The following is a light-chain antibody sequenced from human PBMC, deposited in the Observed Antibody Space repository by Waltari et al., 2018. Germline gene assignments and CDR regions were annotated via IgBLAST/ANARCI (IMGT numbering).Light chain of an antibody. J-gene: IGLJ3*02. CDR3: SSYTSSSTWV. Sequence: QSALTQPASVSASPGPSLTISCTGTSSDVGGYNYVSWYQQHPGKAPKLMIYDVSKRPSGVSNSFSGSKSGNTASLTISGLQAEDEADYYCSSYTSSSTWVFGGGTKLTVL. CDR1: SSDVGGYNY. CDR2: DVS. V-gene: IGLV2-14*01.